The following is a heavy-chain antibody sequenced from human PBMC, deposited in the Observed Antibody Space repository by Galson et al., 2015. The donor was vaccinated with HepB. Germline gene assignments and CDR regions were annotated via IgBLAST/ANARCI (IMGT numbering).Heavy chain of an antibody. V-gene: IGHV3-23*01. J-gene: IGHJ4*02. D-gene: IGHD5-24*01. Sequence: SLRLSCAASGFTFSSYAMSWVRQAPGKGLEWVSAISGSGGSTYYADSVKGRFTISRDNSKNTLYLQMNSLRAEDTAVYYCAKDGSWGGYKADFDYWGQGTLVTVSS. CDR1: GFTFSSYA. CDR2: ISGSGGST. CDR3: AKDGSWGGYKADFDY.